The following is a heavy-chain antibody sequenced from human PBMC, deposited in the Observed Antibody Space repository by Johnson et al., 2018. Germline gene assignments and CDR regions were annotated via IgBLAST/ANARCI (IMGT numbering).Heavy chain of an antibody. CDR3: ARGGIAVAGALKPPLSYYYYGMDV. CDR1: GGSFSGYY. V-gene: IGHV4-34*01. Sequence: QVQLQQWGAGLLKPSETLSLTCAVYGGSFSGYYWSWIRQPPGKGLEWIGEINHSGSTNYNPSLKSRVTISVDTPKHQFSRKLSSVTAADTAVYYCARGGIAVAGALKPPLSYYYYGMDVWGQGTTVTVSS. D-gene: IGHD6-19*01. CDR2: INHSGST. J-gene: IGHJ6*02.